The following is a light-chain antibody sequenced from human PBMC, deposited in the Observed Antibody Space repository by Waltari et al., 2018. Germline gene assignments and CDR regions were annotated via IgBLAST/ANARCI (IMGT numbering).Light chain of an antibody. CDR3: QQYYSYPRA. Sequence: IQMTQSPSSLSASVGDRVTITCRASQGISSYLAWFQQKPGKAPKLLIYAASTLQSGVPSRFSGSGSGTDFTLTISCLQSEDFATYYCQQYYSYPRAFGGGTKVEIK. CDR2: AAS. J-gene: IGKJ4*01. V-gene: IGKV1-8*01. CDR1: QGISSY.